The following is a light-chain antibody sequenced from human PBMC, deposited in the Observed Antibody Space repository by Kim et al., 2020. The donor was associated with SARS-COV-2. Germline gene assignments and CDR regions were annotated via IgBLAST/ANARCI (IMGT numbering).Light chain of an antibody. V-gene: IGLV2-14*03. CDR3: SSYTSSSTLV. CDR2: DVT. Sequence: QSALTQPASMSGSPGQSITISCTGTSGDVGGYNYVSWHQQHPGKAPKLMIYDVTNRPSGVSNRFSGSKSGNTASLTISGLQAEDEADYYCSSYTSSSTLVFGGGTQLTVL. J-gene: IGLJ2*01. CDR1: SGDVGGYNY.